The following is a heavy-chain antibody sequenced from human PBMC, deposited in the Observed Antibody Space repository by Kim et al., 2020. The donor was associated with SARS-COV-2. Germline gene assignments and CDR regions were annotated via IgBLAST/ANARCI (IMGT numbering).Heavy chain of an antibody. Sequence: YSPSFQGHVTISADKSISTAYLQWSSLKASDTAMYYCARIGEVVATGFDYWGQGTLVTVSS. V-gene: IGHV5-10-1*01. D-gene: IGHD5-12*01. J-gene: IGHJ4*02. CDR3: ARIGEVVATGFDY.